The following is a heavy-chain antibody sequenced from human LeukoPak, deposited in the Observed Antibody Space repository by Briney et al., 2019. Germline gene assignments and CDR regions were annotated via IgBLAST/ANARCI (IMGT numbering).Heavy chain of an antibody. D-gene: IGHD2-8*01. J-gene: IGHJ6*02. CDR1: GFSFEDYG. CDR3: ARHLRATNTYLFYGLDI. CDR2: LNDNGDKT. V-gene: IGHV3-9*01. Sequence: HPGQSLRLSCEVSGFSFEDYGMHWVRQPPGKGLEWVSSLNDNGDKTDYADSVKGRFTVSRDNAKKSLYLQMNSLRPEDTALYYCARHLRATNTYLFYGLDIWGPGTTVTVSS.